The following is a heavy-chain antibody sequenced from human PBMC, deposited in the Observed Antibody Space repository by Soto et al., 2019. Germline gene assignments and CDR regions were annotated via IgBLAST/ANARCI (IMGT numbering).Heavy chain of an antibody. J-gene: IGHJ5*02. V-gene: IGHV1-8*01. D-gene: IGHD2-15*01. CDR2: MNPNSGNT. CDR3: ARGRRYCSGGSCLNWFEP. Sequence: GAPVKVSCKSSRYTFTSYYINWVRHATGQGREWMGWMNPNSGNTGYAQKFQGRVTMTRNTSISTAYMELSSLRSEDTAVYYCARGRRYCSGGSCLNWFEPWGQGTLVTVSS. CDR1: RYTFTSYY.